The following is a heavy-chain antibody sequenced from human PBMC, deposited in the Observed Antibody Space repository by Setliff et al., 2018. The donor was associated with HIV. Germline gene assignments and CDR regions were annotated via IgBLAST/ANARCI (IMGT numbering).Heavy chain of an antibody. CDR1: GYSLSSGYY. V-gene: IGHV4-38-2*02. CDR2: TYHTGTP. CDR3: ARNPPRFHYISTDSSPVNSWYFDL. D-gene: IGHD2-8*02. J-gene: IGHJ2*01. Sequence: ASETLSLTCSVSGYSLSSGYYWGWVRQPPGKGPEFIGSTYHTGTPYYNPSLKSRVATSVDTSNNQFFLSLTSVTAADTAVYYCARNPPRFHYISTDSSPVNSWYFDLWGRGTLVTVSS.